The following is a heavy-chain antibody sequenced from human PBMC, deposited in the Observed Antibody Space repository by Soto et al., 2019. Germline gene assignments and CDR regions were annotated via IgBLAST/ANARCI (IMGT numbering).Heavy chain of an antibody. CDR1: GYAFTSYH. Sequence: GASVKVSCKTSGYAFTSYHVHWVLQTPGQGLEWMGIINPSGGSTSYAQKFQGRVTMTRDTSTSTVYMELSSLRSEDTAVYYCARVYPSDTRYGYVGNNWFDPWGQRTLVTVSS. CDR3: ARVYPSDTRYGYVGNNWFDP. D-gene: IGHD5-18*01. CDR2: INPSGGST. J-gene: IGHJ5*02. V-gene: IGHV1-46*03.